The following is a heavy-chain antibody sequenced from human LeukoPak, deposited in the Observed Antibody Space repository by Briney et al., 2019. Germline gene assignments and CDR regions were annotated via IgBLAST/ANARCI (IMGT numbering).Heavy chain of an antibody. J-gene: IGHJ3*02. D-gene: IGHD3-10*01. CDR2: ISYDGSNK. V-gene: IGHV3-30*18. CDR1: GFTFSSYG. CDR3: AKGVRGRITMVRGPAFDI. Sequence: GGSLRLSCAASGFTFSSYGMHWVRQAPGKGLEWVAVISYDGSNKYYADSVKGRFTISRDNSKNTLYLQMNSLRAEDTAVYYCAKGVRGRITMVRGPAFDIWGQGTMVTVSS.